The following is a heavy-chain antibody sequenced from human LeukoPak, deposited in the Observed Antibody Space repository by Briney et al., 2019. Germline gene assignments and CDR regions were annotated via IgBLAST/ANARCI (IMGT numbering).Heavy chain of an antibody. Sequence: GGSLRLSCAASGFTFSSYNMNWVRQAPGKGLEWVSCITSSSNYIYYADSVKGRFTISRDNAKNSLYLQMNSLRAEDTTVYYCARDCWDYGSGSYCGIDYWGQGTLVTVSS. J-gene: IGHJ4*02. CDR2: ITSSSNYI. D-gene: IGHD3-10*01. V-gene: IGHV3-21*03. CDR1: GFTFSSYN. CDR3: ARDCWDYGSGSYCGIDY.